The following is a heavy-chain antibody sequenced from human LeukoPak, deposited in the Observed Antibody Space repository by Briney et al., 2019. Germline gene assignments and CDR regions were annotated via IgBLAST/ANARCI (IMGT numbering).Heavy chain of an antibody. CDR3: ARHRWGGWFDP. V-gene: IGHV4-59*01. CDR2: IYYSGST. J-gene: IGHJ5*02. D-gene: IGHD3-16*01. CDR1: GGSISSYY. Sequence: PSETLSLTCTVSGGSISSYYWSWIRQPPGKGLEWIGYIYYSGSTNNNPSLKSRVTISVDTSKNQFSLKLSSVTAADTAVYYCARHRWGGWFDPWGQGTLVTVSS.